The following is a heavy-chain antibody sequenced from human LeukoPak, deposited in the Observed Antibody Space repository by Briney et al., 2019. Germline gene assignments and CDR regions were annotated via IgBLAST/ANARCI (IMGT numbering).Heavy chain of an antibody. Sequence: GGSLRLSCAASGFSFNNYAMNWVRQTPGKGLEWVSVISSSGDHIYYADSVKGRFTISRDISKNTLYLQMSGLRAGDTAVYYCARRRYSSSSSSQDYWGQGTPVTVSS. CDR2: ISSSGDHI. CDR1: GFSFNNYA. CDR3: ARRRYSSSSSSQDY. V-gene: IGHV3-23*01. D-gene: IGHD6-13*01. J-gene: IGHJ4*02.